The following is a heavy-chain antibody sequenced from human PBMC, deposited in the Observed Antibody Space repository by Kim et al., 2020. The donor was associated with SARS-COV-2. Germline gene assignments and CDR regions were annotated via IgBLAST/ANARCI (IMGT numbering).Heavy chain of an antibody. CDR3: ARHGGSYDVGDY. V-gene: IGHV7-4-1*02. Sequence: ASVKVSCKASGYTFTNHAIVWVRQAPGQGLAWMGWINTKTGIPSNAQDFTGRFVFSLDASVSTAYLQMSGLKADDTAVYFCARHGGSYDVGDYWGQGTLVTVSS. CDR1: GYTFTNHA. D-gene: IGHD3-16*01. J-gene: IGHJ4*02. CDR2: INTKTGIP.